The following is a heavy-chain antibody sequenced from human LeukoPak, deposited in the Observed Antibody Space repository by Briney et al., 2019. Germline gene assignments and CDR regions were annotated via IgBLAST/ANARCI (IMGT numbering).Heavy chain of an antibody. CDR3: VRHDSYIPF. Sequence: GGSLTLSCAASGFIFNNYAMSWVRQTPGKGLEWVSGISDSGGSTYYTDSVKGRFTISRDNSKDTVSLQMNNLRAADTALYFCVRHDSYIPFWGQGSLVTVSS. D-gene: IGHD5-18*01. CDR1: GFIFNNYA. V-gene: IGHV3-23*01. CDR2: ISDSGGST. J-gene: IGHJ1*01.